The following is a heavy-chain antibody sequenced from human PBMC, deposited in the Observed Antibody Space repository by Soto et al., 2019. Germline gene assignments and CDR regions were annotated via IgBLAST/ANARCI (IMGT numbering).Heavy chain of an antibody. Sequence: GGSLRLSCAASGFAFSNYAMHWVRQAPGKGLEWVAVISYDGSNKYYADSVKGRFTISRGNSKNTLYLQMNSLRAEDTAVYHCAIDQKVYDFWSGYYLYYYYGMAVWGQGTTVTVSS. CDR1: GFAFSNYA. J-gene: IGHJ6*02. D-gene: IGHD3-3*01. CDR3: AIDQKVYDFWSGYYLYYYYGMAV. V-gene: IGHV3-30-3*01. CDR2: ISYDGSNK.